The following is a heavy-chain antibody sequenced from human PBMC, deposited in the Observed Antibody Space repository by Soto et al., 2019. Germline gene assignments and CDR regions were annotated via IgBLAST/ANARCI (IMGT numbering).Heavy chain of an antibody. V-gene: IGHV3-33*01. CDR3: ARVLGRSPYYSYGMDV. D-gene: IGHD3-16*01. CDR1: GFSFSTHG. Sequence: GGALRLSCAAAGFSFSTHGMHWVRQAPGKGLEWVALIWYDGSSKNYGESVKGRFSISRDNPKNTLYLQMTSLRAEDTAVYHCARVLGRSPYYSYGMDVWGQGTTVTVSS. CDR2: IWYDGSSK. J-gene: IGHJ6*01.